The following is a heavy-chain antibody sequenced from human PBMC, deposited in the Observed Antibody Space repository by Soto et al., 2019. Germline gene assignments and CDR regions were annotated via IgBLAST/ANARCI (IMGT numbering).Heavy chain of an antibody. CDR3: ARDSGRWPRITMIVVVIATIPYCYGMDV. V-gene: IGHV3-11*04. CDR2: ISSSSTI. CDR1: GFTFSDYY. J-gene: IGHJ6*02. D-gene: IGHD3-22*01. Sequence: TGGSLRLSCAASGFTFSDYYMNWVRQAPGKGLEWVSSISSSSTIYYADSVKGRFTISRDNAKNSLYLQMNSLRAEDTAVYYCARDSGRWPRITMIVVVIATIPYCYGMDVWGQGTTVTVSS.